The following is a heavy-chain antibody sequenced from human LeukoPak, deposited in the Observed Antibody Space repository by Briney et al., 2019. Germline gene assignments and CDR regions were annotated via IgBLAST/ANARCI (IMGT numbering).Heavy chain of an antibody. V-gene: IGHV4-39*07. CDR3: ARSGEDSSGYHFKFDY. CDR1: GGSISSSSYY. J-gene: IGHJ4*02. Sequence: SETLSLTCTVSGGSISSSSYYWGWIRQPPGKGLEWVGSIYYSGSTYYNPSLKSRVTISVDTSKNQFSLKLSSVTAADTAVYYCARSGEDSSGYHFKFDYWGQGTLVTVSS. CDR2: IYYSGST. D-gene: IGHD3-22*01.